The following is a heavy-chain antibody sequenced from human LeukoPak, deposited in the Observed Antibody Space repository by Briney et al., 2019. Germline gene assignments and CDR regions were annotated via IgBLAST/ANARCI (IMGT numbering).Heavy chain of an antibody. D-gene: IGHD4-17*01. CDR3: ARLADGDYVSWFDP. Sequence: GESLKISCKGFGYSFSIYWIAWVRQMPGKGLEWMGIIYPGDSDTRYSPSFQGQVTISADKSISTAYLQWSSLKASDTAMYYCARLADGDYVSWFDPWGQGTLVTVSS. CDR2: IYPGDSDT. V-gene: IGHV5-51*01. J-gene: IGHJ5*02. CDR1: GYSFSIYW.